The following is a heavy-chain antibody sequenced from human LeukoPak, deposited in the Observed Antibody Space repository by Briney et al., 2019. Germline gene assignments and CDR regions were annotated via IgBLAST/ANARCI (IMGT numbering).Heavy chain of an antibody. J-gene: IGHJ4*02. CDR2: ITGSGDTT. CDR1: GFTFTSYA. CDR3: AKTITTYYYDSSGFSDY. V-gene: IGHV3-23*01. D-gene: IGHD3-22*01. Sequence: GGSLRLSCAASGFTFTSYAMSWVRQAPGKGLEWVSAITGSGDTTYYAASVKGRFTISRDNSKNTLYLQMNSLRAEDTAVYYCAKTITTYYYDSSGFSDYWGQGTLVTVSS.